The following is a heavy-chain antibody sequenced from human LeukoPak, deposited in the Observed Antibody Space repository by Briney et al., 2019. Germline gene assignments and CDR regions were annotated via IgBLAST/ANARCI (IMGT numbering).Heavy chain of an antibody. V-gene: IGHV3-30*04. CDR2: ISYDGSNK. J-gene: IGHJ4*02. Sequence: PGRSLRLSCAASGFTFSSYAMHWVRQAPGKGLEWVAVISYDGSNKYYADSVKGRFTISRGNSKNTLYLQMNSLRAEDTAVYYCARATRGYSYGLGYFDYWGQGTLVTVSS. D-gene: IGHD5-18*01. CDR1: GFTFSSYA. CDR3: ARATRGYSYGLGYFDY.